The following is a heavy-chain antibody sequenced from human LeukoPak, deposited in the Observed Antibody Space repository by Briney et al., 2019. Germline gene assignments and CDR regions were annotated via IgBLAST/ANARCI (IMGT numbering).Heavy chain of an antibody. CDR2: ISSSGSTI. CDR3: ARGIAEYYYDSSGYYWDYFDY. CDR1: GFTFSDYY. D-gene: IGHD3-22*01. Sequence: GGSLRLSCAASGFTFSDYYMSWIRQAPGKGLEWVSYISSSGSTIYYADSVKGRFTISRDNAKNSLYLQMNSLRAEDTAVYYCARGIAEYYYDSSGYYWDYFDYGGQGTLVTVSS. J-gene: IGHJ4*02. V-gene: IGHV3-11*01.